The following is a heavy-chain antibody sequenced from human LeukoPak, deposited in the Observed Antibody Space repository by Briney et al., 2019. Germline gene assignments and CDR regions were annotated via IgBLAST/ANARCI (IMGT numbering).Heavy chain of an antibody. CDR2: IYYSGST. CDR3: ARRSVGWVDY. J-gene: IGHJ4*02. Sequence: PSETLSLTCTVSGGSISGSSYYWGWIRQPPGKGLEWIGSIYYSGSTYYNPSLKSRVTISVDTSKNQFSLRLSSVTAADTAVYYCARRSVGWVDYWGQGTLVTVSS. V-gene: IGHV4-39*01. CDR1: GGSISGSSYY. D-gene: IGHD3-16*01.